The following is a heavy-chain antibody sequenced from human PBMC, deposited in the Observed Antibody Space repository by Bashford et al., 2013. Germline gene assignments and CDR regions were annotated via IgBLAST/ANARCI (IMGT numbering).Heavy chain of an antibody. J-gene: IGHJ4*02. CDR1: GGTFSSYA. V-gene: IGHV1-69*06. CDR3: ARRRVFGVVIYFDY. CDR2: IIPIFGTA. D-gene: IGHD3-3*01. Sequence: SVKVSCKASGGTFSSYAISWVRQAPGQGLEWMGGIIPIFGTANYAQKFQGQVTISADKSISTAYLQWSSLKASDTAMYYCARRRVFGVVIYFDYWGQGTLVTVSS.